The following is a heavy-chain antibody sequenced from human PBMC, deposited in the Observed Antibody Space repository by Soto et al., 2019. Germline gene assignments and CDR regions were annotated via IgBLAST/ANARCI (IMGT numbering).Heavy chain of an antibody. J-gene: IGHJ6*02. D-gene: IGHD1-26*01. V-gene: IGHV3-49*04. Sequence: LRLSCTTSGFIFGDYAMSWVRQAPGKGLECVSFIRSKIYGGTTEYAASVKGRFTISRDDSKGIAYLQMNTLKTEDTAVYYCTREEKWELLSYYYGMDVWGQGTTVTVSS. CDR2: IRSKIYGGTT. CDR1: GFIFGDYA. CDR3: TREEKWELLSYYYGMDV.